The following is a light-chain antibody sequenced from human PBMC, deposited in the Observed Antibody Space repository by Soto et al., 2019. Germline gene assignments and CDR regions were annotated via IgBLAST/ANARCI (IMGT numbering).Light chain of an antibody. J-gene: IGKJ4*01. V-gene: IGKV1-13*02. CDR3: QQYKTYPLT. CDR1: QDISDD. CDR2: QAS. Sequence: AIQMTQSPSSLSASVGDRVTITCRASQDISDDVGWYQQTPGKAPKLVIYQASTLESGVPLRFSGYGSGTEFTLTISGLQPDDFASYYCQQYKTYPLTFGGGTKVDIK.